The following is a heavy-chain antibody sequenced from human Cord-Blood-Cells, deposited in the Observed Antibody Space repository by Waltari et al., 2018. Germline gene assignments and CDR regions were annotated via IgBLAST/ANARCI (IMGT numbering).Heavy chain of an antibody. Sequence: QVQLQQWGAGLLKPSETLSLTCAVYGGSFSGYYWSWIRQPPGKGLEWIGEINHSGSTNNNPSLKSRVTISVDTSKNQFSLKLSSVTAADTAVYYCARGSSSSWFDYWGQGTLVTVSS. D-gene: IGHD6-13*01. CDR3: ARGSSSSWFDY. J-gene: IGHJ4*02. CDR2: INHSGST. CDR1: GGSFSGYY. V-gene: IGHV4-34*01.